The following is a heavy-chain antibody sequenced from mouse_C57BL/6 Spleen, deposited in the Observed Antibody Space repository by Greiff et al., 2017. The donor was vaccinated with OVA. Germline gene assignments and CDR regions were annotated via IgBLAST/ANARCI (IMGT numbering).Heavy chain of an antibody. CDR2: IWSGGST. V-gene: IGHV2-2*01. J-gene: IGHJ2*01. Sequence: VMLVESGPGLVQPSQSLSITCTVSGFSLTSYGLHWVHQSPGKGLEWLGVIWSGGSTDYNAAFISRLSISKDNSKSQVFFKMNSLQADDTAIYYCARRGAVDYFDYWGQGTTLTVSS. CDR1: GFSLTSYG. CDR3: ARRGAVDYFDY.